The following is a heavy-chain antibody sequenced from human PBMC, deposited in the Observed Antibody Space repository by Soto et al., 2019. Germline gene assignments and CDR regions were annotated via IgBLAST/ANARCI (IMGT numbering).Heavy chain of an antibody. V-gene: IGHV3-23*01. Sequence: EVQLLDSGGDLVQPGGSLRLSCAASGFTFGSYAMTWVRQASGKGLAWVSSIGVSSGSPQYADSVKCRFTISRDNSQSMLFLQMNSLRVEDTAVYYGVKTIRRGSSYWYFELWGRGTLVTGSS. J-gene: IGHJ2*01. D-gene: IGHD1-26*01. CDR1: GFTFGSYA. CDR3: VKTIRRGSSYWYFEL. CDR2: IGVSSGSP.